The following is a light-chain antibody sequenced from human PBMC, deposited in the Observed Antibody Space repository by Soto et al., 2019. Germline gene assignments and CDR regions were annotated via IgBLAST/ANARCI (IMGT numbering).Light chain of an antibody. Sequence: QSALTQPRSVSGSPGQSVTISCTGTTSDVGGYEYVSWYQQYPGKAPKLLIYHVVQRPSGVPDRFSGSKSGTTASLIISGLQAEDEADYFCCPYADGQTLAFGGGTKLTVL. CDR3: CPYADGQTLA. CDR2: HVV. V-gene: IGLV2-11*01. CDR1: TSDVGGYEY. J-gene: IGLJ2*01.